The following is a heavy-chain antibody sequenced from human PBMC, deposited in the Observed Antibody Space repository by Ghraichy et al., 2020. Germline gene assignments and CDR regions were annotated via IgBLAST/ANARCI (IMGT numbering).Heavy chain of an antibody. CDR1: GVSVNSGSYY. V-gene: IGHV4-61*01. J-gene: IGHJ6*02. CDR2: TYYSGTT. D-gene: IGHD2-2*01. CDR3: ASDYCSSTSCSSYNYYYAMDV. Sequence: SETLSLTCTVSGVSVNSGSYYWSWIRQPPGKGLEWIGYTYYSGTTNYNPSLKSRVTISVDTSKNQFSLKLTSVTAADTAVYYCASDYCSSTSCSSYNYYYAMDVWGQGTTVTVSS.